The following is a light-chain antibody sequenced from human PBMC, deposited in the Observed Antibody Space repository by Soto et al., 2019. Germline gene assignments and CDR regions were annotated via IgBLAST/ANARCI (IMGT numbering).Light chain of an antibody. Sequence: QSVRTQPPSASGTPGQRVTISCSGSSSNIGSSYVYWYQQLPGTAPKLLIYSNNQRPSGVPDRFSGSKSGTSASLAISGLRSEDEADYYCAAWDDSLSGHYVFGTGTKVTVL. CDR1: SSNIGSSY. CDR3: AAWDDSLSGHYV. J-gene: IGLJ1*01. CDR2: SNN. V-gene: IGLV1-47*02.